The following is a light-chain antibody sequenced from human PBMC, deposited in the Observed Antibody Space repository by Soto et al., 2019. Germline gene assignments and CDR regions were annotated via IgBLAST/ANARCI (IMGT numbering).Light chain of an antibody. CDR1: QSVSSTY. V-gene: IGKV3-20*01. J-gene: IGKJ2*01. CDR3: QQYGGSPPYT. CDR2: GAS. Sequence: EIVLTQSPGTLSLSPGERATLSCRASQSVSSTYLAWYQHKPGQAPRLLIYGASSRATGIPDRFSGSGSGTHFTLTISRLEPEYFALYYCQQYGGSPPYTFGQGTKLEIK.